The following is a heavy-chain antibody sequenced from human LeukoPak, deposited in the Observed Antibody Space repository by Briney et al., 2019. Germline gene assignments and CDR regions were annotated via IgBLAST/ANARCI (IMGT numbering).Heavy chain of an antibody. CDR2: IRYDGSNK. J-gene: IGHJ4*02. CDR3: AMSAQLPPHFDY. Sequence: GGSLRLSCAASGFTFSSYGMHWVRQAPGKGLEWVAFIRYDGSNKYYADSVKGRFTISRDNSKNTLYLQMNSLRAEDTAVYYCAMSAQLPPHFDYWGQGTLVTVSS. CDR1: GFTFSSYG. V-gene: IGHV3-30*02. D-gene: IGHD2-2*01.